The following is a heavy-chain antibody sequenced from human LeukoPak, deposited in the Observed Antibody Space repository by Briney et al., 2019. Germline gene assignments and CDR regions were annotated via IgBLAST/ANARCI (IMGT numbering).Heavy chain of an antibody. Sequence: GASVKVSCKASGGTFSSYAISWVRQAPGQGLEWMGGIIPIFGKANYAQKFQGRVTITADESTSTAYMELSSLRSEDTAVYYCARAGVYSSSWYIIDYWGQGTLVTVSS. D-gene: IGHD6-13*01. CDR3: ARAGVYSSSWYIIDY. J-gene: IGHJ4*02. CDR1: GGTFSSYA. V-gene: IGHV1-69*01. CDR2: IIPIFGKA.